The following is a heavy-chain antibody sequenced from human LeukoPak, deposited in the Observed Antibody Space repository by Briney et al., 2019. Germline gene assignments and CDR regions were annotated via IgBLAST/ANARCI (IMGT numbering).Heavy chain of an antibody. J-gene: IGHJ3*02. D-gene: IGHD6-13*01. Sequence: GESLKISCKGSGYSFTNYWIGWMRQMPGKGLEWMGIIYPGDSDTRYSPSFRGQVTISADKSISTAYLQWSSLKASDTAIYYCARCEAEAGTPLDAFDIWGQGTMVTVSS. CDR2: IYPGDSDT. CDR3: ARCEAEAGTPLDAFDI. CDR1: GYSFTNYW. V-gene: IGHV5-51*01.